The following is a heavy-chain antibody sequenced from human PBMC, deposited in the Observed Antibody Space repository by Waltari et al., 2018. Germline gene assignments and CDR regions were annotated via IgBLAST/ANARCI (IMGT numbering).Heavy chain of an antibody. CDR2: IKSKTDGGTT. Sequence: EVQLVESGGGLVKPGGSLRLSCAASGFTFSNAWMSWVRQAPGKGLEWVGRIKSKTDGGTTDYAAPVKGRFTISRDDSKNTLYLQMNSLKTEDTAVYYCTTGRYDFWSGRTDYWGQGTLVTVSS. J-gene: IGHJ4*02. CDR1: GFTFSNAW. CDR3: TTGRYDFWSGRTDY. D-gene: IGHD3-3*01. V-gene: IGHV3-15*01.